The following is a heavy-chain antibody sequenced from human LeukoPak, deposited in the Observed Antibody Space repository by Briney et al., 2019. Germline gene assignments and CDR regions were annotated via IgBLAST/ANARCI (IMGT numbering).Heavy chain of an antibody. CDR3: ARDGRPLDY. J-gene: IGHJ4*02. CDR2: ISWNSGSI. V-gene: IGHV3-9*01. CDR1: GFTFDDYA. Sequence: PGGSLRLSCAASGFTFDDYAMHWVRQAPGKGLGWVSGISWNSGSIGYADSVKGRFTISRDNAKNSLYLQMNSLRVEDTAVYYCARDGRPLDYWGQGTLVTVSS.